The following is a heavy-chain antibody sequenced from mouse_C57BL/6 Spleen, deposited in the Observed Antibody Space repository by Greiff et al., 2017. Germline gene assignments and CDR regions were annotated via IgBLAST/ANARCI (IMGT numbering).Heavy chain of an antibody. V-gene: IGHV3-6*01. Sequence: EVKLVESGPGLVKPSQSLSLTCSVTGYSITSGYYWNWIRQFPGNKLEWMGYISYDGSNNYNPSLKNRISITRDTSKNQFFLKLNSVTTEDTATYYCARVNDYDGSYFDYWGQGTTLTVSS. J-gene: IGHJ2*01. D-gene: IGHD2-4*01. CDR2: ISYDGSN. CDR1: GYSITSGYY. CDR3: ARVNDYDGSYFDY.